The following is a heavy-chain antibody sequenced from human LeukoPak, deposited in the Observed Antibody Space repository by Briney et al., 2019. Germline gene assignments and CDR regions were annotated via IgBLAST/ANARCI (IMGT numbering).Heavy chain of an antibody. CDR1: GFTFSSYA. V-gene: IGHV3-30*04. J-gene: IGHJ6*03. CDR2: ISYDGSNK. Sequence: PGGSLRLSCAASGFTFSSYAMHWVRQAPGKGLEWVAVISYDGSNKYYADSVKGRFTISRDNSKNTLYLQMNSLRAEDTAVYYCARDEKQWLGHYYYYYYMDVWGKGTTVTVSS. CDR3: ARDEKQWLGHYYYYYYMDV. D-gene: IGHD6-19*01.